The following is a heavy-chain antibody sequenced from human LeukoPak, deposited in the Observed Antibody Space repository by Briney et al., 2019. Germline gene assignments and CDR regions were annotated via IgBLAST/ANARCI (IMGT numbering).Heavy chain of an antibody. CDR2: IYYSGRT. CDR3: TRLLDNDSSGDPDTFDM. D-gene: IGHD3-22*01. J-gene: IGHJ3*02. CDR1: GGSITSHY. V-gene: IGHV4-59*08. Sequence: PWETLSLTCTVSGGSITSHYWSCIRQAPGKGLEWIGFIYYSGRTKYYPSLQSRVTISPDTSEKKFSLKVTSVTAADTAVYYCTRLLDNDSSGDPDTFDMWGQGTVVTVSS.